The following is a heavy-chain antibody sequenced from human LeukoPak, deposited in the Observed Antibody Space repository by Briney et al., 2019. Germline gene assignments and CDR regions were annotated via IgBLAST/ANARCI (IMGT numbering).Heavy chain of an antibody. V-gene: IGHV1-2*02. Sequence: ASVKVSCKASGYTFTDSKIHWVRQAPGQGIEWMGWINPATGMNPNSGGTYYAEKFRGRIPMSTDTSISTIYLDMKSLTIDDTAVYFCTRDHCTSTSCYEDYYYSMGVWGQGTTVTVSS. CDR3: TRDHCTSTSCYEDYYYSMGV. D-gene: IGHD2-2*01. J-gene: IGHJ6*02. CDR2: INPATGMNPNSGGT. CDR1: GYTFTDSK.